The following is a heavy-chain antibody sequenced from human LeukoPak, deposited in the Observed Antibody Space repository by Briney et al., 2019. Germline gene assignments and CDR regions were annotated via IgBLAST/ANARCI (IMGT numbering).Heavy chain of an antibody. J-gene: IGHJ4*02. CDR2: INPNSGGT. Sequence: ASVKVSCKASGYTFTGYYMHWVRQAPGQGLEWMGWINPNSGGTNYAQKFQGRVTITADKSTSTAYMELSSLRSEDTAVYYCARDSSYNLDYWGQGTLVTVSS. CDR3: ARDSSYNLDY. D-gene: IGHD5-24*01. CDR1: GYTFTGYY. V-gene: IGHV1-2*02.